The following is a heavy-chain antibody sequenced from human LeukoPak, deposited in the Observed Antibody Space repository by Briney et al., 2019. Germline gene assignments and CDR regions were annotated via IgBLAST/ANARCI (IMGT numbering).Heavy chain of an antibody. CDR3: ARGSSYYDTSGSYYFDY. CDR2: IHSGGST. Sequence: GGSLRLSCAASGFTVSSNYMSWVRQAPGKGPEWVSVIHSGGSTYYADSVKGRFTISRDNSKNTLYLQMTSLRAEDTAVYYCARGSSYYDTSGSYYFDYWGQGTLVTVSS. CDR1: GFTVSSNY. D-gene: IGHD3-22*01. J-gene: IGHJ4*02. V-gene: IGHV3-53*01.